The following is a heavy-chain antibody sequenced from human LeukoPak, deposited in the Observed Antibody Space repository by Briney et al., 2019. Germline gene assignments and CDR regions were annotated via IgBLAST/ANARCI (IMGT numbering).Heavy chain of an antibody. CDR1: GFTVSSNY. V-gene: IGHV3-53*01. CDR2: IYSGGST. J-gene: IGHJ3*02. CDR3: ASSGYCSSTSCYTGAFDI. Sequence: AGGSLRLSCAASGFTVSSNYMSWVRQAPGKGLEWVSIIYSGGSTYYADSVKGRFTISRDNSKNTLYLQMNSLRAEDTAVYYCASSGYCSSTSCYTGAFDIWGQGTMVTVSS. D-gene: IGHD2-2*02.